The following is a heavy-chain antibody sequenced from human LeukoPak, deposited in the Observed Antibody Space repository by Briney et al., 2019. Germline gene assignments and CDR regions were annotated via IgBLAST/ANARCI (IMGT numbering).Heavy chain of an antibody. CDR2: INPNSGGT. CDR3: ARAGYFDWLYDY. J-gene: IGHJ4*02. CDR1: GYTFTGYY. D-gene: IGHD3-9*01. V-gene: IGHV1-2*02. Sequence: ASVRVSCKASGYTFTGYYMHWVRQAPGQGLEWMGWINPNSGGTNYAQKFQGRVTMTRDTSISTAYMELSRLRSDDTAVYYCARAGYFDWLYDYWGQGTLVTVSS.